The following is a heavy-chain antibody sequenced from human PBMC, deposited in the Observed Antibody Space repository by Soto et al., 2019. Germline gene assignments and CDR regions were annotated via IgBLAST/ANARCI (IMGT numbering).Heavy chain of an antibody. CDR3: ARDSRLWGSTGWKRENLLDI. CDR2: IIPIFGTP. V-gene: IGHV1-69*18. Sequence: QVQLEQSGAEVKRPGSSVKVSCKTSGGNFNTYPISWVRQAPGHRLEWMGKIIPIFGTPDYAQKFQGRVTINADEATTTVYMELRGLKSDDSAVYYCARDSRLWGSTGWKRENLLDIWGQGTMVTVSS. D-gene: IGHD3-16*01. CDR1: GGNFNTYP. J-gene: IGHJ3*02.